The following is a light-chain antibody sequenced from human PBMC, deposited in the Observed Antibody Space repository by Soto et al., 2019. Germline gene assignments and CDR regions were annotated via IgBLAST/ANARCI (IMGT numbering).Light chain of an antibody. CDR1: QSISSY. CDR2: DAS. J-gene: IGKJ5*01. CDR3: QQRSNWPIT. Sequence: ELVLTQSPATLYLSTGERATLSCSASQSISSYLAWYQQKPGQAPRLLIYDASNRATGIPARFSGSGSGTDFTLTISSLEPEDFAVYYCQQRSNWPITFGQGTRLEIK. V-gene: IGKV3-11*01.